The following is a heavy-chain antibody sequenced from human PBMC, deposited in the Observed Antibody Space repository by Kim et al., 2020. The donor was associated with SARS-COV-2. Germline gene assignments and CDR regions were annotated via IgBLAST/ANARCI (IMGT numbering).Heavy chain of an antibody. D-gene: IGHD2-15*01. V-gene: IGHV3-48*02. J-gene: IGHJ6*02. CDR3: ARDQGWTVVSLYYYYGMDV. Sequence: GRFTISRDNAKNSLYLQMNSLRDEDTAVYYCARDQGWTVVSLYYYYGMDVWGQGTTVTVSS.